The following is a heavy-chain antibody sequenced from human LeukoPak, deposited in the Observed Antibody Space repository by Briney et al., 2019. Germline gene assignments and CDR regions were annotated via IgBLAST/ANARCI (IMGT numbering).Heavy chain of an antibody. CDR2: ISAYNGNT. Sequence: GASVKVSCKASGYTFTSYGISWVRQAPGQGLEWMGWISAYNGNTNYAQKLQGRVTMTTDTSTSTAYMELRSLRSDDTAVYYCARVGDYYYDSSGYYDYYYGMDVWGQGTTVTVSS. CDR1: GYTFTSYG. D-gene: IGHD3-22*01. J-gene: IGHJ6*02. CDR3: ARVGDYYYDSSGYYDYYYGMDV. V-gene: IGHV1-18*01.